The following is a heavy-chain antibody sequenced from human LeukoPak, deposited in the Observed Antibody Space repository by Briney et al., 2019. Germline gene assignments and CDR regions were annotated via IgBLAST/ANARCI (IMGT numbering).Heavy chain of an antibody. Sequence: GGSLRLSCAASGFTFDDYGMSWVRQAPGKGLEWVSGINWNGGSTGYADSVKGRFTISRDNAKNSLYLQMNSLRAEDTALYYCAREYTAMVTAYFAYWGQGTLVTVSS. V-gene: IGHV3-20*04. D-gene: IGHD5-18*01. CDR2: INWNGGST. J-gene: IGHJ4*02. CDR1: GFTFDDYG. CDR3: AREYTAMVTAYFAY.